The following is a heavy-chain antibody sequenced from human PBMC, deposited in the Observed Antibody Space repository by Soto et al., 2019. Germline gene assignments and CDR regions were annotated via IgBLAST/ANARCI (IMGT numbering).Heavy chain of an antibody. V-gene: IGHV4-34*01. D-gene: IGHD6-6*01. CDR1: GGSFSGYY. CDR2: INHSGST. CDR3: ARARSIAARGTQYYFDY. J-gene: IGHJ4*02. Sequence: PSETLSLTCAVYGGSFSGYYWSWIRQPPGKGLEWIGEINHSGSTNYNPSLKSRVTISVDTSKNQFSLKLSSVTAADTAVYYCARARSIAARGTQYYFDYWGQGTLVTVSS.